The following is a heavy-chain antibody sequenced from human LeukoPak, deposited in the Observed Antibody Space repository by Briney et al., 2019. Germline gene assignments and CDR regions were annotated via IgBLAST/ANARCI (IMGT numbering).Heavy chain of an antibody. CDR2: IYPGDSET. V-gene: IGHV5-51*01. D-gene: IGHD3-10*01. CDR3: ARLRYDSGTYYSGYFDD. Sequence: GESLKISCKGSGYSFTSYWIGWVRQMPGKGLEWMGIIYPGDSETRYSPSFQGQVTVSADTSISTAYLQWSNLKASDTAMYYCARLRYDSGTYYSGYFDDWGQGTLVTVSS. J-gene: IGHJ4*02. CDR1: GYSFTSYW.